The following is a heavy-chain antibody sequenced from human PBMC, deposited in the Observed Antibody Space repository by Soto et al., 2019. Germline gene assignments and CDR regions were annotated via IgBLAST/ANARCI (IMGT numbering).Heavy chain of an antibody. Sequence: EVQLVESGGGLVKPGGSLRLSCAASGFTFSSYSMNWVRQAPGKGLEWVSSISSSSSYIYYADSVKGRFTISRDNAKNSLYLQMNSLRAEDTAVYYCARDGDYYDSASVINYYYGMDVWGQGTTVTVSS. CDR2: ISSSSSYI. D-gene: IGHD3-10*01. CDR1: GFTFSSYS. V-gene: IGHV3-21*01. CDR3: ARDGDYYDSASVINYYYGMDV. J-gene: IGHJ6*02.